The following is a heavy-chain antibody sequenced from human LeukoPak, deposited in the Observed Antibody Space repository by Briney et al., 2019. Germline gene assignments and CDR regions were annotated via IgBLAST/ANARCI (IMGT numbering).Heavy chain of an antibody. CDR3: ARFAIFGVVPANYFDY. J-gene: IGHJ4*02. D-gene: IGHD3-3*01. CDR2: ISSSSSYI. V-gene: IGHV3-21*01. CDR1: GCTFSSYS. Sequence: GGSLRLSCAASGCTFSSYSMNWVREAPGKGLEWVSSISSSSSYIYYADSVKGRFTISRDNAKNSLYLQMNSLRAEDTAVYYCARFAIFGVVPANYFDYWGQGTLVTVSS.